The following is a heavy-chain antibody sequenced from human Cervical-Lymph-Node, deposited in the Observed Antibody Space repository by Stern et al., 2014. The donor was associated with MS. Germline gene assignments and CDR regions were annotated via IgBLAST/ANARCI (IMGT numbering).Heavy chain of an antibody. Sequence: QVQLQQWGAGLLKPSETLSLTCAVYGGSFSGYYWSWIRQPPGKGLEWIGEINHSGSTNYNPSLKSRVTISVDTSKNQFSLKLSSVTAADTAVYYCARAGGDYPNDYWGQGTLVTVSS. D-gene: IGHD4-17*01. V-gene: IGHV4-34*01. CDR2: INHSGST. CDR1: GGSFSGYY. CDR3: ARAGGDYPNDY. J-gene: IGHJ4*02.